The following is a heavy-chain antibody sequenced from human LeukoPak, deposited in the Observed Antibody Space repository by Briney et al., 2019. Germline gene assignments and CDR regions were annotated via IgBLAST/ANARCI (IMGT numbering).Heavy chain of an antibody. CDR2: INHSGST. V-gene: IGHV4-34*01. J-gene: IGHJ4*02. Sequence: SETLSLTCAVYGGSFSGYYWSWIRQPPGKGLEWIGEINHSGSTNYNPSLKSRVTISVDTSKNQFSLKLSSVTAADTAVYYCADSSLGTYYFDYWGQGTLVTVSS. CDR3: ADSSLGTYYFDY. D-gene: IGHD6-6*01. CDR1: GGSFSGYY.